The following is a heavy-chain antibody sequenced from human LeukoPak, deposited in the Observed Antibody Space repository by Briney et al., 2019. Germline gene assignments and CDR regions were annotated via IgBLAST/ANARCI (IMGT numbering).Heavy chain of an antibody. CDR2: IRHDGSYQ. D-gene: IGHD3-22*01. CDR3: AKNRDTSDYPRDFDY. Sequence: PGGSLRLSCAASRFTFSSYGMHWVRQTPGKGLEGVAFIRHDGSYQQYADSVKGRFTVSRDNSKDTVYLQMNSLRTEDTAVYYCAKNRDTSDYPRDFDYWGQGTLVTVSS. CDR1: RFTFSSYG. J-gene: IGHJ4*02. V-gene: IGHV3-30*02.